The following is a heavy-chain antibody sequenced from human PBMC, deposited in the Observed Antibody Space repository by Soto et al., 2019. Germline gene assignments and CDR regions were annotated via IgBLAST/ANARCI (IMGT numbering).Heavy chain of an antibody. V-gene: IGHV1-2*04. CDR1: GYTFTGYY. CDR3: AISSRGTVSHAYYI. D-gene: IGHD1-1*01. J-gene: IGHJ3*02. CDR2: INPNSGGT. Sequence: ASVKVSCKASGYTFTGYYMHWVRQAPGQGLEWMGWINPNSGGTNYAQKFQGWVTMTRDTSISTAYMELSRLRSDDTAVYYCAISSRGTVSHAYYISVQGTMVTVS.